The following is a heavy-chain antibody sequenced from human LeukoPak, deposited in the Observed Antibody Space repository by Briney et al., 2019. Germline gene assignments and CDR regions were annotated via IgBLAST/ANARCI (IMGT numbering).Heavy chain of an antibody. CDR3: AHSVYDILTGYYYYGMDV. CDR1: GFSLSTSGVG. CDR2: IYWDDDK. D-gene: IGHD3-9*01. J-gene: IGHJ6*04. Sequence: FGPTPVNPTQTLTLSCTFSGFSLSTSGVGVGWIRQPPEKALEWPALIYWDDDKRYSPSLKSRLTITKDTSKNRVVLTMTNMDPVDTATYYCAHSVYDILTGYYYYGMDVWGKGTTVTVSS. V-gene: IGHV2-5*02.